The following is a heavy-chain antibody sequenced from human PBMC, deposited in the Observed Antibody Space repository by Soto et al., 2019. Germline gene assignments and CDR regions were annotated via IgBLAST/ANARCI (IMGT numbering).Heavy chain of an antibody. CDR2: IDPSGSYT. CDR1: GYSFTTYW. J-gene: IGHJ6*02. Sequence: GESLKISCRGSGYSFTTYWINWVRQMPGKGLEWMGNIDPSGSYTNYSPSFQGHVTISADKSISTAYLQWSSLKASDTAMYYCVRYCSRTSCYKYYGMDVWGQGTTVTVSS. D-gene: IGHD2-2*02. CDR3: VRYCSRTSCYKYYGMDV. V-gene: IGHV5-10-1*01.